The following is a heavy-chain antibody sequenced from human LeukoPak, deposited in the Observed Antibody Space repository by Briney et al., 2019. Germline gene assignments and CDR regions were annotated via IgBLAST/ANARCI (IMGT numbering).Heavy chain of an antibody. J-gene: IGHJ4*02. D-gene: IGHD3-10*01. Sequence: GGSLRLSCAASGFTFSSYAMSWVRQAPGKGLEWVAFIRYDGSNKYYTDSVKGRFTISRDNAKNSLYLQMNSLRAEDTAVYYCARKMVRGVMSSIDYWGQGTLVTVSS. CDR2: IRYDGSNK. V-gene: IGHV3-33*08. CDR1: GFTFSSYA. CDR3: ARKMVRGVMSSIDY.